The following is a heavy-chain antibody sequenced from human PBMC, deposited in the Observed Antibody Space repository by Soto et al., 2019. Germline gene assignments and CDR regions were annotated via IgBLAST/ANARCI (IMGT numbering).Heavy chain of an antibody. D-gene: IGHD5-18*01. CDR2: INHSGST. Sequence: PSETLSLTCAVYGGSFSGYYWSWIRQPPGKGLEWIGEINHSGSTNYNPSLKSRVTISVDTSKNQFSLKLSSVTAADTAVYYCARGNRRRYSYAPHTTIYYYYYMDVWGKGTTVPVSS. CDR1: GGSFSGYY. CDR3: ARGNRRRYSYAPHTTIYYYYYMDV. J-gene: IGHJ6*03. V-gene: IGHV4-34*01.